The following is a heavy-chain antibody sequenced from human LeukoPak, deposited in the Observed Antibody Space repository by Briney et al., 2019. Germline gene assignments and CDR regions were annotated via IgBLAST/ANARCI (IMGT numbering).Heavy chain of an antibody. CDR2: INTYLGHT. V-gene: IGHV1-18*01. CDR1: GYSLSNYG. CDR3: ALNFTGGYCSSASCYSGLGY. J-gene: IGHJ4*02. D-gene: IGHD2-15*01. Sequence: ASVKVSCKASGYSLSNYGITWVRQAHGQGLEWMGWINTYLGHTNYAQNLQGRVTVTTDTSTNTAYMELRSLRSDDTAMYYCALNFTGGYCSSASCYSGLGYWGQGTLVTVSS.